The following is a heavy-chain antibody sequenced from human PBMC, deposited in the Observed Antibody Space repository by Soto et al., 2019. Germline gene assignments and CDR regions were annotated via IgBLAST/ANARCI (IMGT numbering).Heavy chain of an antibody. CDR3: VRTSHYGSGSWNFDS. J-gene: IGHJ4*02. V-gene: IGHV3-72*01. D-gene: IGHD3-10*01. CDR1: GFTLSDHY. Sequence: EVQLVESGGGLVQPGGSLRLSCAGFGFTLSDHYMDWVRQAPGKGLEWVGRTRNKANSYTTEYAASVKGRSIVSSDASLNSVYLQMNSLKTEYTAVYYCVRTSHYGSGSWNFDSWGQGPLVIVSS. CDR2: TRNKANSYTT.